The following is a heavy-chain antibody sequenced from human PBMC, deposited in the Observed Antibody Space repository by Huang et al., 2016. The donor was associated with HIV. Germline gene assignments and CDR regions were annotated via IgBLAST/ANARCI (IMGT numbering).Heavy chain of an antibody. CDR1: GGSFNNFG. D-gene: IGHD3-16*01. CDR3: AKRGGAWGSPYAFDL. Sequence: QVQLVQSGAEVRKPGSSVKVSCRVSGGSFNNFGITWVRQAPGQGLEWMGGIIPRLGTRNDAQRFQGRVTITADETTGVVYMELSSLRSDDTAVYFCAKRGGAWGSPYAFDLWGPGTMVTVSS. J-gene: IGHJ3*01. CDR2: IIPRLGTR. V-gene: IGHV1-69*13.